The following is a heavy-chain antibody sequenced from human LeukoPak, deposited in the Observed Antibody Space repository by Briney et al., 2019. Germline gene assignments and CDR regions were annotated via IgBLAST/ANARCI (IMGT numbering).Heavy chain of an antibody. Sequence: NPSETLSLTCTVSGGSISSSSYYWGWIRQPPGKGLEWIGSIYYSGSTYYNPSLKSRVTISVDTSKNQFSLKLSSVTAADTAVYYCARDLGVTASGGYLDYWGQGTLVTVSS. CDR2: IYYSGST. CDR3: ARDLGVTASGGYLDY. J-gene: IGHJ4*02. V-gene: IGHV4-39*07. CDR1: GGSISSSSYY. D-gene: IGHD2-21*02.